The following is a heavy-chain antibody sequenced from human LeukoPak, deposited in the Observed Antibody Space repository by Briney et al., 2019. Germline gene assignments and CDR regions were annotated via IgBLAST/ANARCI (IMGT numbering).Heavy chain of an antibody. Sequence: SSETLSLTCAVYGGSFSGYYWSWIRQPPGKGLEWIGKINHSGSTNYDPSLKSRVTISVDTSKNQFSLKLSSVTAADTAVYYCARRRVVVVAATVPSLKRYWYFDLWGRGTLVTVSS. V-gene: IGHV4-34*01. D-gene: IGHD2-15*01. CDR1: GGSFSGYY. CDR2: INHSGST. CDR3: ARRRVVVVAATVPSLKRYWYFDL. J-gene: IGHJ2*01.